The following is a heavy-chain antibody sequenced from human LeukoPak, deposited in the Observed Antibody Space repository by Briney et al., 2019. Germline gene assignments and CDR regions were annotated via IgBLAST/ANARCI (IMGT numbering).Heavy chain of an antibody. D-gene: IGHD3-22*01. CDR1: GFTFDDYA. V-gene: IGHV3-9*01. Sequence: GGSLRLSCAASGFTFDDYAMHWVRQAPGKGLEWVSGISWNSGSIGYADSVKGRFTISRDSAKNSLYLQMNSLRAEDTALYYCAKGGDDSSGYYQYYFDYWGQGTLVTVSS. CDR2: ISWNSGSI. CDR3: AKGGDDSSGYYQYYFDY. J-gene: IGHJ4*02.